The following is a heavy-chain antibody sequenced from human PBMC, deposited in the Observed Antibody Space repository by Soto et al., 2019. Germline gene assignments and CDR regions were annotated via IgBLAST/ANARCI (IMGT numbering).Heavy chain of an antibody. V-gene: IGHV1-8*01. D-gene: IGHD2-21*02. CDR2: VSTGNGNA. J-gene: IGHJ4*02. CDR1: GYTFTDYD. Sequence: QVQVVQSRAEVKKPGASVQVSCKTSGYTFTDYDINWVRQATGQGLEWMGWVSTGNGNAGYAPQFQGRVTMTSDTSISTVYMELSSLTSEDTAVYFCEVTTGYWGQGTKVTVSS. CDR3: EVTTGY.